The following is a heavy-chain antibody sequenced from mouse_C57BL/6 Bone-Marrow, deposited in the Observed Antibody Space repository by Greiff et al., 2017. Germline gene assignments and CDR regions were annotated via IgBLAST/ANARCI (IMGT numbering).Heavy chain of an antibody. CDR3: APHITTVVATFDY. V-gene: IGHV14-4*01. J-gene: IGHJ2*01. CDR1: GFNIKDDY. Sequence: EVQLQQSGAELVRPGASVKLSCTASGFNIKDDYMHWVKQRPEQGLEWIGWIDPENGDTEYASKFQGKATITADTSSNTAYLQLSSLTSEDTAVYYCAPHITTVVATFDYWGQGTTLTVSS. CDR2: IDPENGDT. D-gene: IGHD1-1*01.